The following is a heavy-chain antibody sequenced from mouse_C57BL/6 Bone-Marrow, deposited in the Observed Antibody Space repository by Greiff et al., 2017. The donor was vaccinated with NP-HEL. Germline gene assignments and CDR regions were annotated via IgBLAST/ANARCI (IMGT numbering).Heavy chain of an antibody. CDR1: GYTFTSYW. CDR2: IDPSDSDT. CDR3: ARSSEDDAMDY. J-gene: IGHJ4*01. V-gene: IGHV1-69*01. Sequence: QVQLQQPGAELVMPGASVKLSCKASGYTFTSYWMHWVKQRPGQGLEWIGEIDPSDSDTNYNHKFKGKATLTVDKSSSTAYLQLSSLTSEDYAVCYCARSSEDDAMDYWGQGTSLTVSS.